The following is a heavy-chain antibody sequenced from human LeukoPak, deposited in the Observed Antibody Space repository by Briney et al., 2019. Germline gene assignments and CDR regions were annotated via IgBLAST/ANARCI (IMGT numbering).Heavy chain of an antibody. D-gene: IGHD1-26*01. J-gene: IGHJ6*03. CDR1: GGTFSSYA. CDR3: ARWRGSYPYYYYYYMDV. CDR2: IIPIFATA. Sequence: ASVKVSCKASGGTFSSYAISWVRQAPGQGLEWMGGIIPIFATANYAQKFQGRVTITADESTSTAYMELSSLRSEDTAVYYCARWRGSYPYYYYYYMDVWGKGTTVTVSS. V-gene: IGHV1-69*13.